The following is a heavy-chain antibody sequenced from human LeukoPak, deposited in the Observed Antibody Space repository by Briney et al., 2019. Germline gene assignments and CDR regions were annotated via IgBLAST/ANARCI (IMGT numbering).Heavy chain of an antibody. CDR3: AKRKRAVAGRGVWYFDY. Sequence: GGSLRLSCAASGFTFSSYAMSWVRQAPGQGLEWVAAISRSGGSTYYADSVKGRFTISRDNSKNTLYLQMNSLRAEDTAVYYCAKRKRAVAGRGVWYFDYWGQGTLVTVSS. CDR2: ISRSGGST. V-gene: IGHV3-23*01. J-gene: IGHJ4*02. CDR1: GFTFSSYA. D-gene: IGHD6-19*01.